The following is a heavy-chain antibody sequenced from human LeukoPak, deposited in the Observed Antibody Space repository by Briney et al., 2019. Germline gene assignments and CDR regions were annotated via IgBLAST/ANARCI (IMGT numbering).Heavy chain of an antibody. V-gene: IGHV3-48*02. J-gene: IGHJ4*02. D-gene: IGHD5-12*01. CDR3: ARGVGGFDSVDH. CDR2: ISSSSTTI. CDR1: GFTFSSYS. Sequence: AGGSLRLSCAASGFTFSSYSMNWVRQAPGKGLDGVACISSSSTTIYYADSVKGRFIVSRDNDKDSLYLQMNSLRDEDTAVYYCARGVGGFDSVDHWGQGTLVTVSS.